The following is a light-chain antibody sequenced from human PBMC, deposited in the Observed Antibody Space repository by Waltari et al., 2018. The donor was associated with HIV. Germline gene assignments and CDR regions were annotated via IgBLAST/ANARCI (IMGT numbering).Light chain of an antibody. CDR1: GSATAVYHS. J-gene: IGLJ3*02. CDR2: NTN. V-gene: IGLV2-14*01. Sequence: QSALTQPASVSGSPGQSITIPCIGSGSATAVYHSISWYQHPPDGAPRLVVFNTNSRPSGSPFRFAGSKSGNTASLTISGLQAEDEGIYYCSSYASGGSLLFGGGTKVTVL. CDR3: SSYASGGSLL.